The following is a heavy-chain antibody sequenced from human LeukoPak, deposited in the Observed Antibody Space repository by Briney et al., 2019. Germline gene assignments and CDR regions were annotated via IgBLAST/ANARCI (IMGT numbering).Heavy chain of an antibody. CDR1: GYTFTGYY. Sequence: ASVKVSCKASGYTFTGYYMHWVRQAPGQGLEWMGWINPNSGGTNYAQKFQGRVTMTRDTSISTAYVELSRLRSDDTAVYYCARDSAIAAAGTPYYYYMDVWGKGTTVTVSS. CDR2: INPNSGGT. V-gene: IGHV1-2*02. J-gene: IGHJ6*03. D-gene: IGHD6-13*01. CDR3: ARDSAIAAAGTPYYYYMDV.